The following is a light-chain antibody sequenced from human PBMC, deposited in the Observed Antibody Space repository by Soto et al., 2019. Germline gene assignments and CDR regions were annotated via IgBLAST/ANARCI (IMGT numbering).Light chain of an antibody. J-gene: IGKJ2*01. Sequence: EMVLTQAAGTLLMSQGERATLSCRASRSVSSSSLAWYQQKPGQAPRLLIRGASTRATGIPDRFSGSGSGTDFTLIISRLEPEDFAVYFCQHYGTSPPYTFAQGTKVDIK. CDR2: GAS. CDR1: RSVSSSS. V-gene: IGKV3-20*01. CDR3: QHYGTSPPYT.